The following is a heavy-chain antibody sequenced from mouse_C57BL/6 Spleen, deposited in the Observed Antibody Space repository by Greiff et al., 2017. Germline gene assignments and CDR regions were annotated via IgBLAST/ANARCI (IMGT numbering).Heavy chain of an antibody. D-gene: IGHD1-1*01. CDR2: IYPGSGST. CDR3: ARIRDYYGSSYGYFDV. J-gene: IGHJ1*03. Sequence: VQLQQPGAELVKPGASVKMSCKASGYTFTSYWITWVKQRPGQGLEWIGDIYPGSGSTNYNEKFKSKATLTVDTSSSTAYMQLSSLTSEDSAVYYCARIRDYYGSSYGYFDVWGTGTTVTVSS. V-gene: IGHV1-55*01. CDR1: GYTFTSYW.